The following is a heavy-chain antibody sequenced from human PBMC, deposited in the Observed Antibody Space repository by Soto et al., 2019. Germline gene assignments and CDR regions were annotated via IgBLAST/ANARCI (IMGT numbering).Heavy chain of an antibody. CDR3: ARVSTAMGPIYQYGMDV. CDR2: MNPSGGST. J-gene: IGHJ6*02. D-gene: IGHD5-18*01. Sequence: ASLKISSKASGYTFTSYYMHWVRQAPGQGLQGMGIMNPSGGSTTYAQKFQGRVTMTRDTSTSTVYMELSSLRSEDTAVYYCARVSTAMGPIYQYGMDVWGQGTTVTVSS. V-gene: IGHV1-46*01. CDR1: GYTFTSYY.